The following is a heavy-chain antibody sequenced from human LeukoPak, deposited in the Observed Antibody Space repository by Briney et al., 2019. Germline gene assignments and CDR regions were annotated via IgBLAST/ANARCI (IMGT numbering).Heavy chain of an antibody. J-gene: IGHJ5*02. V-gene: IGHV4-59*01. D-gene: IGHD2-21*02. CDR2: IYYSGST. CDR1: GGSISSYY. Sequence: SETLSLTCTVSGGSISSYYWSWIRQPPAKGLEWIGYIYYSGSTNYNPSLKSRVTISVDTSKNQFSLKLSSVTAADTAVYYCARAYCGGDCYRGWFDPWGQGTLVTVSS. CDR3: ARAYCGGDCYRGWFDP.